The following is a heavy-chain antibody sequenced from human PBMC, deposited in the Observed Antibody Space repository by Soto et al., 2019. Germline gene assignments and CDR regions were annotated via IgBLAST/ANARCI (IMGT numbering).Heavy chain of an antibody. Sequence: SETLSLTCTISGGSINSSSFHWGWIRHPPGKGLEWIGSIYYSGSTNYNPSLKSRVTISVDKSKNQFSLKLSSVTAADTAVYYCARYSSSNYFDYWGQGTLVSVSS. CDR2: IYYSGST. V-gene: IGHV4-39*07. CDR3: ARYSSSNYFDY. J-gene: IGHJ4*02. D-gene: IGHD6-6*01. CDR1: GGSINSSSFH.